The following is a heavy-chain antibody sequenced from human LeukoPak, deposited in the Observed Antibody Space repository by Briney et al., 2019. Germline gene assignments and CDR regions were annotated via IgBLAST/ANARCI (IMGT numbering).Heavy chain of an antibody. Sequence: GGSLRLSCAASGFTFSSYGMHWVRQAPGKGLGWVAFIRYDGSNKYYGDFVEGRFTISRDNYKSTLYLQMSSLRAEDTAVYYCANTIWNDERAFGYWGQGTLVTVSS. CDR1: GFTFSSYG. D-gene: IGHD1-1*01. V-gene: IGHV3-30*02. CDR2: IRYDGSNK. CDR3: ANTIWNDERAFGY. J-gene: IGHJ4*02.